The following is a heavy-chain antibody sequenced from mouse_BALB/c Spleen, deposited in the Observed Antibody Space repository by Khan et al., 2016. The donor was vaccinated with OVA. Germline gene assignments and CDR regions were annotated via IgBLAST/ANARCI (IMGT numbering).Heavy chain of an antibody. V-gene: IGHV2-6-4*01. Sequence: QVRLQQSGPGLVAPSQSLSITCTVSGFSLSRYNIHWVRQPPGKGLEWLGMIWGGGGTDYNSTLKSRLSIRKDNSKSQVFLKMNSLQTDDSAMYSCARAYYRYDGDYALDYWGQGTSVTVSP. D-gene: IGHD2-14*01. CDR1: GFSLSRYN. J-gene: IGHJ4*01. CDR2: IWGGGGT. CDR3: ARAYYRYDGDYALDY.